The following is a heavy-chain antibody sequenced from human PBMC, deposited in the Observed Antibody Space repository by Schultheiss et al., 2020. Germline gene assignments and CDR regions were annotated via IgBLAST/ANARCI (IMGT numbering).Heavy chain of an antibody. CDR3: ARGLRRAFDY. Sequence: SETLSLTCTVSGGSVSSGSYYWSWIRQPPGKGLEWIGYIYYSGSTNYNPSLKSRVTISVDTSKNQFSLKLSSVTAADTAVYYCARGLRRAFDYWGQGTLVTVSS. J-gene: IGHJ4*02. D-gene: IGHD5-12*01. CDR2: IYYSGST. V-gene: IGHV4-61*01. CDR1: GGSVSSGSYY.